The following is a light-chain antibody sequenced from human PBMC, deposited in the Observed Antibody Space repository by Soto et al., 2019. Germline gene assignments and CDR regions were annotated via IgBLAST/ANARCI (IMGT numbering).Light chain of an antibody. CDR2: EGT. Sequence: QSVLTQPASVSGSPGQSITISCTGTSSDVGSYNFVSWFQQHPGKVPKLIIYEGTERPSGVSNRFSASKSGNTASLTISGLQPEDEGDYYCCSYAGPSTIFGGGTKLPS. J-gene: IGLJ2*01. CDR1: SSDVGSYNF. CDR3: CSYAGPSTI. V-gene: IGLV2-23*01.